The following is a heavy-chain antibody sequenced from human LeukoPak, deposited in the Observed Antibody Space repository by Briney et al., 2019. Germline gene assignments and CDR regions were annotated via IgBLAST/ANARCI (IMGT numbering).Heavy chain of an antibody. J-gene: IGHJ6*03. CDR2: ISSSGSTI. CDR1: GFTFSSYE. D-gene: IGHD2-2*01. Sequence: PGGSLRLSCAASGFTFSSYEMNWVRQAPGKGLEWVSYISSSGSTIYYADSVKGRFTISRDNAKNSLYLQMNSLRAEDTAVYYCARLSYCSSTSCYFSASKYYYYYMDVWGKGTTVTISS. CDR3: ARLSYCSSTSCYFSASKYYYYYMDV. V-gene: IGHV3-48*03.